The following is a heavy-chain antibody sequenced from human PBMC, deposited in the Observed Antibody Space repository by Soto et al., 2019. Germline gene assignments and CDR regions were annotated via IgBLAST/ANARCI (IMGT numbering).Heavy chain of an antibody. CDR3: ARVKGDYARQIDY. J-gene: IGHJ4*02. V-gene: IGHV4-59*08. CDR1: GGSISSYY. D-gene: IGHD4-17*01. Sequence: PSETLSLTCTVSGGSISSYYWSWIRQPPGKGLEWIGYIYYSGSTNYNPSLKSRVTISVDTSKNQFSLKLSSVTAADTAVYYCARVKGDYARQIDYWGQGTLVTVSS. CDR2: IYYSGST.